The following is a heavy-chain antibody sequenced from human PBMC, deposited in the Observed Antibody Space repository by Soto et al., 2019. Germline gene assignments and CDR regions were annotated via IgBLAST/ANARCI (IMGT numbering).Heavy chain of an antibody. J-gene: IGHJ4*02. V-gene: IGHV3-33*01. Sequence: PGGSLRLSCAASGFTFSSYGMHWVRQAPGKGLEWVAVIWYDGSNKYYADSVKGRFTISRDNSKNTLYLQMNSLRAEDTAVYYCARGGNFDWFFDYWGQGTLVTVSS. CDR2: IWYDGSNK. CDR1: GFTFSSYG. D-gene: IGHD3-9*01. CDR3: ARGGNFDWFFDY.